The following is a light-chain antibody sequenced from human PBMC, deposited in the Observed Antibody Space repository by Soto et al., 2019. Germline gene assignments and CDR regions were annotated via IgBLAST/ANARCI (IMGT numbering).Light chain of an antibody. CDR2: DAS. CDR3: RQRASWPFT. J-gene: IGKJ2*01. CDR1: QSVSSSY. V-gene: IGKV3D-20*02. Sequence: EIVLTQSPGTLSLSPGERATLSCRASQSVSSSYLAWYQQRPGQAPRLLIYDASTRATGIPTRFSGSGSGTEFTLIIGSLQPEDSAPYYCRQRASWPFTLGQGTKVDIK.